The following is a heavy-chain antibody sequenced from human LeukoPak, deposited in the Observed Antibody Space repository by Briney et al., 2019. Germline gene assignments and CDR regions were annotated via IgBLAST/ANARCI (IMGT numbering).Heavy chain of an antibody. V-gene: IGHV3-30-3*01. CDR2: ISYDGSNK. Sequence: GRSLRLSCAASGFTFSSYAMHWVRQAPGKGLEWVAVISYDGSNKYYADSVKGRFTISRDNSKNTLYLQMNSLRAEDTAVYYCARDSIPIFGVAPPHYYGMGVWGQGTTVTVSS. CDR3: ARDSIPIFGVAPPHYYGMGV. J-gene: IGHJ6*02. CDR1: GFTFSSYA. D-gene: IGHD3-3*01.